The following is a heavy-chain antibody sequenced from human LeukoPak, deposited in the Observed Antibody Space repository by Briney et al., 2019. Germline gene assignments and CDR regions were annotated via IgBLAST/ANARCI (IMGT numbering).Heavy chain of an antibody. V-gene: IGHV3-48*03. J-gene: IGHJ3*02. CDR1: GFTFSSYE. D-gene: IGHD2-2*01. CDR3: ARVPHIVVVPAAIVCAFDI. Sequence: GGSLRLSCVASGFTFSSYEMNWVRQAPGKGLECVSYITSGGTFISYADSVKGRFTISRDNAKNTLYLQMNSLRAEDTAVYYCARVPHIVVVPAAIVCAFDIWGQGTMVTVSS. CDR2: ITSGGTFI.